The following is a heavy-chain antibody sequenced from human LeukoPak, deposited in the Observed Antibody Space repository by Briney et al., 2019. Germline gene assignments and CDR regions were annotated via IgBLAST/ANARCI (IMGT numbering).Heavy chain of an antibody. D-gene: IGHD7-27*01. V-gene: IGHV3-74*01. CDR3: ARGTWGFDY. CDR1: GFTFSNSW. J-gene: IGHJ4*02. CDR2: ISPDGSST. Sequence: GGSLRPSCAASGFTFSNSWLHWVRQAPGKGLVWVSRISPDGSSTNYADSVKGRFTISRDNAKNTLYLQMNSLRAEDTAVYYCARGTWGFDYWGQGTLVTVSS.